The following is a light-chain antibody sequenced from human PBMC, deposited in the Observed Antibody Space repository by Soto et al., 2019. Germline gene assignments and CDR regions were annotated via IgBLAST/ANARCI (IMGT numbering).Light chain of an antibody. J-gene: IGLJ2*01. Sequence: QSVLTQPPSVSGAPGQRVTISCTGSSSNIGAGYDVHWYQQLPGTAPKLLIYDNNNQPSGVPDRFSGSKSGTSASLAITGLQAEDEADYYCQSYDSSLSGVVFGGGTKLPVL. CDR2: DNN. CDR1: SSNIGAGYD. CDR3: QSYDSSLSGVV. V-gene: IGLV1-40*01.